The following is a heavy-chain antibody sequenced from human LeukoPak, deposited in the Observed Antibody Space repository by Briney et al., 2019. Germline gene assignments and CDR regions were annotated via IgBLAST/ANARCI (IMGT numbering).Heavy chain of an antibody. J-gene: IGHJ6*03. CDR3: ARGRSYSYGPRFYYYYYMDV. CDR2: INHSGST. CDR1: GGSFSGYY. D-gene: IGHD5-18*01. V-gene: IGHV4-34*01. Sequence: PSETLSLTCAVYGGSFSGYYWSWIRQPPGKGLEWIGEINHSGSTNYNPSLKSRVTISVDTSKNQFSLKLSTVTAADTAVYYCARGRSYSYGPRFYYYYYMDVWGKGTTVTVSS.